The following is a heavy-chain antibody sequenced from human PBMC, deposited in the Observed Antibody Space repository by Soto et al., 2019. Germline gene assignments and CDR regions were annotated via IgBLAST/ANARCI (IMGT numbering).Heavy chain of an antibody. J-gene: IGHJ4*02. D-gene: IGHD3-16*01. CDR2: ISSSSSNTI. CDR3: ARDLWDDLAGGESDY. V-gene: IGHV3-48*01. Sequence: EVQLVESGGGLVQPGGSLRLSCAASGFTLRNYGMNWVRQAPGKGLEWVSYISSSSSNTINYADSVKGRFTISRDNAKNALYLQMNSLRAEDTALYYCARDLWDDLAGGESDYWGQGTLVTVSS. CDR1: GFTLRNYG.